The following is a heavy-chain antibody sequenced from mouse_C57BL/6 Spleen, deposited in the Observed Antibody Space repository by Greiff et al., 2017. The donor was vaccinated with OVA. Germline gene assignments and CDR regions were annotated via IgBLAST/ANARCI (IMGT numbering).Heavy chain of an antibody. Sequence: EVQLQESGPGLVKPSQSLSLTCSVTGYSITSGYYWKWIRQFPGNKLEWMGYISYDGSNNYNPSLKNRISITRDTSKNQFFLKLNSVTTEDTATYYCARDTTAYAMDYWGQGTSVTVSS. J-gene: IGHJ4*01. CDR2: ISYDGSN. D-gene: IGHD1-2*01. CDR1: GYSITSGYY. V-gene: IGHV3-6*01. CDR3: ARDTTAYAMDY.